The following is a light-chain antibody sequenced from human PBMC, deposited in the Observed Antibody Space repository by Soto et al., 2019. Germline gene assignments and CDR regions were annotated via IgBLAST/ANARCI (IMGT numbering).Light chain of an antibody. J-gene: IGLJ1*01. V-gene: IGLV2-14*03. CDR2: HVT. CDR3: SSYSHSPPSYV. CDR1: SVDVGDDNS. Sequence: QSALTQPASVSGSPGQSITISCTGSSVDVGDDNSVSWYQQHPGKAPKVMIYHVTIRASGVSNRFSGSKSGSTASLTISGLQAEDEADYYCSSYSHSPPSYVFGTGTKVTVL.